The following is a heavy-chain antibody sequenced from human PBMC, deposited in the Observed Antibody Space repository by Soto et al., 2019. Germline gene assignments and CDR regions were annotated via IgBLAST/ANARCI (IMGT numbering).Heavy chain of an antibody. CDR1: GGSISSYY. D-gene: IGHD3-10*01. J-gene: IGHJ6*03. Sequence: SETLSLTCTVSGGSISSYYWSWIRQPPGKGLEWIGYIYYSGSTNYNPSLKSRVTISVDTSKNQFSLKLSSVTAADTAVYYCARHRGEWGSCSYYYDYYYYYMDFWGKGTTVTVSS. CDR2: IYYSGST. V-gene: IGHV4-59*08. CDR3: ARHRGEWGSCSYYYDYYYYYMDF.